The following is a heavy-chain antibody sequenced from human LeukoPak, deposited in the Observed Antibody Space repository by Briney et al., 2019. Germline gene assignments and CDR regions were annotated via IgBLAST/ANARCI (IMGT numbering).Heavy chain of an antibody. Sequence: SETLSLTCTVSGGSISSYYWSWIRQPPGKGLEWIGYIYYSGSTNYNPSLKSRVTISVDTSKNQFSLKLSSVTAADTAVYYCARQTAGLGSFYFDYWGQGTLVTVSS. J-gene: IGHJ4*02. CDR1: GGSISSYY. CDR2: IYYSGST. V-gene: IGHV4-59*08. CDR3: ARQTAGLGSFYFDY. D-gene: IGHD6-13*01.